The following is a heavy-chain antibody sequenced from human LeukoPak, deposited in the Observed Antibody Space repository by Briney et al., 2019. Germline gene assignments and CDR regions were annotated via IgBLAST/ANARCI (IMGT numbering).Heavy chain of an antibody. V-gene: IGHV3-7*01. J-gene: IGHJ6*02. D-gene: IGHD2-15*01. CDR1: GFTFSDYW. CDR2: INQDGSTN. Sequence: HPGGSLRLSCAASGFTFSDYWTSWVRQAPGKGLEWVASINQDGSTNHYVDSVKGRFTISKDNAKNSLYLQMTSLRAEDTAVYYCARDRGYCSGGSCYSEPMDVWGQGTTVTVSS. CDR3: ARDRGYCSGGSCYSEPMDV.